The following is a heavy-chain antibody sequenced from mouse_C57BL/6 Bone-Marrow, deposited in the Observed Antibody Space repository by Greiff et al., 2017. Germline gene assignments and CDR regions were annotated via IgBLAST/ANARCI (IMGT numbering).Heavy chain of an antibody. CDR1: GYTFTSYW. CDR2: IDPSDSYT. CDR3: ARRGYGSSYDWYFDV. J-gene: IGHJ1*03. Sequence: KESCKASGYTFTSYWMHWVKQRPGQGLEWIGEIDPSDSYTNYNQKFKGKSTLTVDKSSSTAYMQLSSLTSEDSAVYYCARRGYGSSYDWYFDVWGTGTTVTVSS. D-gene: IGHD1-1*01. V-gene: IGHV1-69*01.